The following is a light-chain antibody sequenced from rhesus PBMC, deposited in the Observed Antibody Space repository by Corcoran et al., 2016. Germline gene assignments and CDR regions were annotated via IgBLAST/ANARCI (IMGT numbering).Light chain of an antibody. CDR2: KAS. CDR1: ENVNNY. V-gene: IGKV1-74*01. Sequence: DIQMTQSPSSLSASVGDRVTITCRASENVNNYLNWYQQQPGKAPKLLIYKASTLQSGVPSRFSGCGYGKEYTFTISSLQPEDVATYYCQHGYGTPRTFGQGTKVEIK. J-gene: IGKJ1*01. CDR3: QHGYGTPRT.